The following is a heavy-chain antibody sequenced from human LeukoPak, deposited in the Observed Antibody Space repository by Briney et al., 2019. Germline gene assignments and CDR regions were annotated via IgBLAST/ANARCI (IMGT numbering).Heavy chain of an antibody. CDR3: AKAGGGYSTTWYLYFDC. D-gene: IGHD6-13*01. CDR2: IGRSGGNT. CDR1: GFTFSSYA. Sequence: GGSLRLSCAASSGFTFSSYAMSWVRQAPGKGLEWVSSIGRSGGNTYYVDSVKGRFTISRDNSKNTLYLQMDSLRAEDTAVYYCAKAGGGYSTTWYLYFDCWGPGTLVTVSS. V-gene: IGHV3-23*01. J-gene: IGHJ4*02.